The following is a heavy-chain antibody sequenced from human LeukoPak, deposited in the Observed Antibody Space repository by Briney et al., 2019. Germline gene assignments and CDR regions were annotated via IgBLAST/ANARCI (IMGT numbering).Heavy chain of an antibody. CDR2: IFSSGST. Sequence: PSETLSLTCAVYGGSFSGYYWSWIRQPPGKGLEWVGYIFSSGSTNYNPSLKSRVAISVDTSKNQVSLNLNSVTAADTAVYYCARGSGWYQYWGQGTLVAVSS. CDR1: GGSFSGYY. CDR3: ARGSGWYQY. D-gene: IGHD6-19*01. V-gene: IGHV4-59*01. J-gene: IGHJ4*02.